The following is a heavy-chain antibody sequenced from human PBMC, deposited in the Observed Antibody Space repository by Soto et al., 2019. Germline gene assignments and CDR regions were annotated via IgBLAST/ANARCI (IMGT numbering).Heavy chain of an antibody. CDR2: ITHHGIRT. D-gene: IGHD1-1*01. CDR3: AKDWVGVSNNYQLDY. CDR1: RFTFSDYG. V-gene: IGHV3-30*02. J-gene: IGHJ4*02. Sequence: PGGSLRLACAAARFTFSDYGMDWVRQAAGKVILCLTTITHHGIRTHYADSAMARFTISRNNFKKVVYLHLSGLRVEDTAIYYWAKDWVGVSNNYQLDYWGQGTVVTVSS.